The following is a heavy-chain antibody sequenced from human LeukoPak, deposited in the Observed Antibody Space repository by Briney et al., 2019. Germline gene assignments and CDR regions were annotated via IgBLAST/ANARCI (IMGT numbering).Heavy chain of an antibody. D-gene: IGHD5-24*01. CDR1: GFTFSSYA. V-gene: IGHV3-23*01. CDR3: ARGEQDMATMSIDY. CDR2: ISGSGGST. J-gene: IGHJ4*02. Sequence: PGGSLRLSCAASGFTFSSYAMSWVRQAPGKGLEWVSAISGSGGSTYYADSVKGRFTISRDNSKNTLHAQMNSLRADDTAVYYCARGEQDMATMSIDYWGQGALVTVSS.